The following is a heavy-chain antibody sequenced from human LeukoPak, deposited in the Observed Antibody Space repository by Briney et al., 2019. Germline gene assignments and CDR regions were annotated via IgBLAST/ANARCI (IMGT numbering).Heavy chain of an antibody. CDR1: GGCISSSSYY. Sequence: SETLSLTCTVSGGCISSSSYYWGWIRQPPGKGLEWVGSIYYSGSTYYNPSLKSRVTISVDTSKNQFSLKLSSVTAADTAVYYCARESIFGVVTVDYWGQGTLVTVSS. CDR3: ARESIFGVVTVDY. D-gene: IGHD3-3*01. V-gene: IGHV4-39*07. J-gene: IGHJ4*02. CDR2: IYYSGST.